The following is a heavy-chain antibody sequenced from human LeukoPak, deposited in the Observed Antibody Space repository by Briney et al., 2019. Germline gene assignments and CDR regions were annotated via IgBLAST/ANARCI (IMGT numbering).Heavy chain of an antibody. J-gene: IGHJ6*02. CDR1: GGTFSSYA. CDR3: ARGNIVVVPAARYYYYGMDV. D-gene: IGHD2-2*01. V-gene: IGHV1-69*01. CDR2: IIPIFGTA. Sequence: VKVSCKASGGTFSSYAISWVRQAPGQGLEWMGEIIPIFGTANYAQKFQGRVTITADESTSTAYMELSSLRSEDTAVYYCARGNIVVVPAARYYYYGMDVWGQGTTVTVSS.